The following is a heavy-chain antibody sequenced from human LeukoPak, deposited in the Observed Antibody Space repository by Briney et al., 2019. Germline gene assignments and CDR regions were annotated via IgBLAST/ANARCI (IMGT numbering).Heavy chain of an antibody. CDR3: AKDWNGGATFGIFDY. CDR1: GFTFSSYG. Sequence: GGSLRLSCAASGFTFSSYGMHWVRQAPGKGLEWVAFIRYDGSNKYYADSVKGRFTISRDNSKNTLYLQMNSLRAEDTAVYYCAKDWNGGATFGIFDYWGQGTLVTVSS. CDR2: IRYDGSNK. D-gene: IGHD1-1*01. V-gene: IGHV3-30*02. J-gene: IGHJ4*02.